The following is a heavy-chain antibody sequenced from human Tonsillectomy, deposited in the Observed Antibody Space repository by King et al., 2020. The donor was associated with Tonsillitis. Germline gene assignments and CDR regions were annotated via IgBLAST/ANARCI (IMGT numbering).Heavy chain of an antibody. J-gene: IGHJ5*02. CDR3: ARGFRKDYLDP. D-gene: IGHD4-11*01. CDR1: GLTFSSYW. Sequence: VQLVESGGGLVQPGGSLRLSCAASGLTFSSYWMTGVRQAPGKGLEWVANGNQDGSETYYVDSVKGRFTISRDNAKNSLYLQMNSLRAEDTAVYYCARGFRKDYLDPWGQGTLVTVSS. V-gene: IGHV3-7*03. CDR2: GNQDGSET.